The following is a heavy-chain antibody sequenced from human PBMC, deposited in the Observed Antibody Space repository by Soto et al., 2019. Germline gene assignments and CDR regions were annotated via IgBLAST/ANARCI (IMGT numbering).Heavy chain of an antibody. Sequence: GGSLRLSCAASGFTFSIYSMNWFRQAPGKGLEWVSYISSSSSTIYYADSVKGRFTISRDNAKNSLYLQMNSLRDEDTAVYYCARESRFLEWLSLNWFDPWGQGTLVTVSS. CDR2: ISSSSSTI. D-gene: IGHD3-3*01. V-gene: IGHV3-48*02. J-gene: IGHJ5*02. CDR3: ARESRFLEWLSLNWFDP. CDR1: GFTFSIYS.